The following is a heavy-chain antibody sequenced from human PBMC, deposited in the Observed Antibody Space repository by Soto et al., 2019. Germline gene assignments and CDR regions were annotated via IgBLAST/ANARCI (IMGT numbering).Heavy chain of an antibody. CDR1: GGSFSGYY. D-gene: IGHD6-19*01. CDR2: INHSGST. Sequence: NPSETLSLTCAVYGGSFSGYYWSWIRQPPGKGLEWIGEINHSGSTNYNPSLKSRVTISVDTSKNQFSLKLSSVTAADTAVYYCARGGGVGRQAVRGIAVAGTSAFDYWGQGTLVTVSS. V-gene: IGHV4-34*01. CDR3: ARGGGVGRQAVRGIAVAGTSAFDY. J-gene: IGHJ4*02.